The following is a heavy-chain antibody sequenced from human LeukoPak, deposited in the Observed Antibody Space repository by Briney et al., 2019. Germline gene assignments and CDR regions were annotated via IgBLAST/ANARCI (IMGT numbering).Heavy chain of an antibody. Sequence: ASVKVSCKASGYTFTSYYMHWVRRAPGQGLEWMGIINPSGGSTSYAQKFQGRVTMTRGMSTSTVYMELSSLRSEDTAVYYCARDRRYSSSWSRTHNWFDPWGQGTLVTVSS. CDR3: ARDRRYSSSWSRTHNWFDP. CDR2: INPSGGST. D-gene: IGHD6-13*01. V-gene: IGHV1-46*01. J-gene: IGHJ5*02. CDR1: GYTFTSYY.